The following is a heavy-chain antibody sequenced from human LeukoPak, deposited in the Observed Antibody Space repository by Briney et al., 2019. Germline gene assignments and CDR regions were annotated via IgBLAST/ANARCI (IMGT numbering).Heavy chain of an antibody. V-gene: IGHV4-59*08. CDR1: GGSISSYY. CDR2: IYYSGST. J-gene: IGHJ6*02. D-gene: IGHD3-10*01. Sequence: PSETLSLTCTVSGGSISSYYWSWIRQPPGKGLEWIGYIYYSGSTNYNPSLKSRVTISVDTSKNQFSLKLSSVTAADTAVYYCARLFRGGYYYYGMDDWGQGTTVTVSS. CDR3: ARLFRGGYYYYGMDD.